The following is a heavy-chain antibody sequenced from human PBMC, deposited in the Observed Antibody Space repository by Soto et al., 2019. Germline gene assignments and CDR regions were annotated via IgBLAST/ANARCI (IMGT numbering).Heavy chain of an antibody. Sequence: GGSLRLSCAASGFTFSSYAMSWVRQAPGKGLEWVSAISGSGATTYYADSVKGRFTISRDNSKNTLYLHMNSLRAEDTAVYYCASLYDNSGLLECLWGQGTLVTVSS. CDR1: GFTFSSYA. V-gene: IGHV3-23*01. CDR2: ISGSGATT. D-gene: IGHD3-22*01. J-gene: IGHJ4*02. CDR3: ASLYDNSGLLECL.